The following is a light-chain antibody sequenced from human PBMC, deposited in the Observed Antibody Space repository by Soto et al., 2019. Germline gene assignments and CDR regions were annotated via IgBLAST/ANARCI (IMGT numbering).Light chain of an antibody. CDR1: SSDVGCYNY. CDR3: SSYTSSSTLD. J-gene: IGLJ1*01. CDR2: DVS. V-gene: IGLV2-14*01. Sequence: QSALTQPASVSGSPGQSITISCTGTSSDVGCYNYVSWYQQHPGKAPKLMIYDVSNRPSGVSNRFSGSKSGNTASLTISGLQAEDEADYYCSSYTSSSTLDFGTGTKVTVL.